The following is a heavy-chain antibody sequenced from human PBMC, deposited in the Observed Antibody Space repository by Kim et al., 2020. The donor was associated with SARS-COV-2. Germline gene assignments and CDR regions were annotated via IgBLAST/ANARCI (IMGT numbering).Heavy chain of an antibody. CDR3: AREHWKENHAFDTTNYGMDV. J-gene: IGHJ6*02. CDR1: GFTFSDYY. Sequence: GGSLRLSCAASGFTFSDYYMSWIRQAPGKGLEWVSYISSSSSYTNYADSVKGRFTISRDNAKNSLYLQMNSLRAEDTAVYYCAREHWKENHAFDTTNYGMDVWGQGTTVTVSS. D-gene: IGHD1-1*01. CDR2: ISSSSSYT. V-gene: IGHV3-11*05.